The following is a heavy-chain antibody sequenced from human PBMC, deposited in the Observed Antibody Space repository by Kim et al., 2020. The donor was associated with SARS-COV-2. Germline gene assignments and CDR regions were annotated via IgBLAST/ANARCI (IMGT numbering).Heavy chain of an antibody. CDR3: AGVSLGSSSWYYFDY. D-gene: IGHD6-13*01. Sequence: DSLKGRFTISRDNAKNSLYLQMNSRRADDTAVYYCAGVSLGSSSWYYFDYWGQGTLVTVSS. V-gene: IGHV3-11*05. J-gene: IGHJ4*02.